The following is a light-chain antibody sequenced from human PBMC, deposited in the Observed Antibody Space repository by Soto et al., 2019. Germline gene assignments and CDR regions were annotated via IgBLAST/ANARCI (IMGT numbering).Light chain of an antibody. V-gene: IGKV1-33*01. Sequence: DIQMTQSPSSLSASVGDSITITCRASQDISTHLHWFQQRPGKAPKLLIYDASTLETGVPSRFSGDGSGRDFTFTISNLQPDDIATYFCQQEDDIPFTFGGGTKVEIK. CDR1: QDISTH. CDR2: DAS. CDR3: QQEDDIPFT. J-gene: IGKJ4*01.